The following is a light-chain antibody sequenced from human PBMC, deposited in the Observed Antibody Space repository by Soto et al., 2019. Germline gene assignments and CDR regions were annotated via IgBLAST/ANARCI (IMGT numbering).Light chain of an antibody. CDR3: CSYAGSGTNV. J-gene: IGLJ1*01. V-gene: IGLV2-23*02. CDR2: DVS. CDR1: SSNVGNFNV. Sequence: QSALTQPASVSGSPGQSITISCTGTSSNVGNFNVVSWYQQHPGKAPKVIIYDVSERLSGVSHRFSGSKSGNTASLTISGLQAEDEADYYCCSYAGSGTNVFGTGTKVTVL.